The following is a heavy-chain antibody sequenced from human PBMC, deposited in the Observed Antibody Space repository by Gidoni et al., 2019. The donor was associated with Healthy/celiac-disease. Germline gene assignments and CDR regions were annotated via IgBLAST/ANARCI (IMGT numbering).Heavy chain of an antibody. J-gene: IGHJ3*02. CDR2: IKQDGSEK. V-gene: IGHV3-7*01. CDR1: GFPFSSYW. CDR3: ARDVGAVAGTLAFDI. Sequence: ELQLVESGGGLVQPGGSRRVSCAASGFPFSSYWMSWVRQAPGKGLEWVANIKQDGSEKYYVDSVKGRFTISRDNAKNSLYLQMNSLRAEDTAVYYCARDVGAVAGTLAFDIWGQGTMVTVSS. D-gene: IGHD6-19*01.